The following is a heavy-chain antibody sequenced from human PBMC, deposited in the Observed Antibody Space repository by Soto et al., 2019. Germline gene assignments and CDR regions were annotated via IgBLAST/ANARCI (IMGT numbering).Heavy chain of an antibody. V-gene: IGHV3-48*01. CDR2: ISSSSSTI. D-gene: IGHD1-26*01. J-gene: IGHJ5*02. CDR1: GFTFSSYS. CDR3: AXEGGSLNWFDP. Sequence: EVQLVESGGGLVQPGGSLRLSCAASGFTFSSYSMNWVRXXXXXXLEWVSYISSSSSTIYYADSVKGRFTISRDNAKNSXXXXXXXLXXXDXAVYYCAXEGGSLNWFDPWGQGTLVTVSS.